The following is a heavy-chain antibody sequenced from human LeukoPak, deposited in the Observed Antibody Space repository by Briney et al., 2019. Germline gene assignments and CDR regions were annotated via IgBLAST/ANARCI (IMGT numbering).Heavy chain of an antibody. CDR2: INHSGST. D-gene: IGHD6-13*01. V-gene: IGHV4-34*01. Sequence: PSETLSLTCAVYGGSFSGYYWSWIRQPPGKGLEWIGEINHSGSTNYNPSLKSRVTISVDTSKNQFSLKLSSVTAADTAAYYCARRKQLSYYYYYMDVWGEGTTVTVSS. CDR3: ARRKQLSYYYYYMDV. CDR1: GGSFSGYY. J-gene: IGHJ6*03.